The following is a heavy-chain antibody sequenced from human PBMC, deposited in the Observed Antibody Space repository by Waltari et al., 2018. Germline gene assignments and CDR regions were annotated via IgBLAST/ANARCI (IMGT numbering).Heavy chain of an antibody. Sequence: QVQLVESGGGVVQPGRSLRLSCAASGFTFSSYAMHWVRQAPGKGLEWVTVISSDGSDKYYADSVKGRFTISRDNSKNTLYLQMNSLRAEDTAVYYCARRGYSSSWSRYFDYWGQGTLVTVSS. V-gene: IGHV3-30-3*01. CDR2: ISSDGSDK. CDR3: ARRGYSSSWSRYFDY. J-gene: IGHJ4*02. CDR1: GFTFSSYA. D-gene: IGHD6-13*01.